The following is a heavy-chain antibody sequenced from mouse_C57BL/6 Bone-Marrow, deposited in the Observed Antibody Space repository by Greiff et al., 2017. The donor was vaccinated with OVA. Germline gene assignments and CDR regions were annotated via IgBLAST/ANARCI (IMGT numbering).Heavy chain of an antibody. CDR2: INPSTGGT. CDR1: GYSFTGYY. V-gene: IGHV1-42*01. Sequence: VQLQQSGPELVKPGASVKISCKASGYSFTGYYMNWVKQSPEKSLEWIGEINPSTGGTTYNQKFKAKATLTVDKSSSTAYMQLKSLTSEDSAVYYCARGNGYYLWYFDVWGTGTTVTVSS. J-gene: IGHJ1*03. CDR3: ARGNGYYLWYFDV. D-gene: IGHD2-3*01.